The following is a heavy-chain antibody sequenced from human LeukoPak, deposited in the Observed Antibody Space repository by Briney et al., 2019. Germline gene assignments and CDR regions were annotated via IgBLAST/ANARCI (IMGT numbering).Heavy chain of an antibody. V-gene: IGHV1-69*05. Sequence: ASVKVSCKSSGGTFSSYAISWVRQAPGQGLEWMGRIIPIFGTANYAQKFQGRVTITTDESTSTAYMELSRLRSEDTAVYYCARDGYGDYVWYWGQGTLVTVSS. J-gene: IGHJ4*02. CDR3: ARDGYGDYVWY. CDR1: GGTFSSYA. D-gene: IGHD4-17*01. CDR2: IIPIFGTA.